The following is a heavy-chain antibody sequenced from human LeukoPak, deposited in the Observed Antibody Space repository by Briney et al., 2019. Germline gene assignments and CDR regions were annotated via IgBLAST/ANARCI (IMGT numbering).Heavy chain of an antibody. Sequence: GASVKVSCKASGYTFTGYYMHWLRQAPEQGLEWMGWINPNSGGTNYAQKFQGRVTMTRDTSISTAYMELSRLRSDDTAVYYCARDVSDYYDSSGYYNWFDPWGQGTLVTVSS. CDR2: INPNSGGT. D-gene: IGHD3-22*01. V-gene: IGHV1-2*02. CDR3: ARDVSDYYDSSGYYNWFDP. CDR1: GYTFTGYY. J-gene: IGHJ5*02.